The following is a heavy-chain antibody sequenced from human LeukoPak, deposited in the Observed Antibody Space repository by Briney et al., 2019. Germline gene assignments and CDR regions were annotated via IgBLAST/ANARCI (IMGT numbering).Heavy chain of an antibody. Sequence: QPGESLILSCAASGFPFSSYAMSWVRQAPGKGLEWVSRISGSGGSTYYADSVKGRFTISRDNSKNTLYVQMDSLRAEDTAVYYCAKARYCSGGSCYHDYWGQGTLVTVSS. V-gene: IGHV3-23*01. J-gene: IGHJ4*02. CDR3: AKARYCSGGSCYHDY. CDR2: ISGSGGST. CDR1: GFPFSSYA. D-gene: IGHD2-15*01.